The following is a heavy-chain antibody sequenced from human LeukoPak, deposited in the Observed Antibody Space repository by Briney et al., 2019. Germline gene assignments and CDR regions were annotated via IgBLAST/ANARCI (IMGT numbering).Heavy chain of an antibody. D-gene: IGHD3-10*01. Sequence: PSETLSLTCSVSGDSINSYYWSWIRQPPGKGLEWIGYIYYTGTTKYNPSLKSRVTISLDTSKNQFSLKLSSVTAADTAVYYCARGGYYGSGNDFRFDPWGQGTLVTVSS. CDR3: ARGGYYGSGNDFRFDP. V-gene: IGHV4-59*01. CDR1: GDSINSYY. J-gene: IGHJ5*02. CDR2: IYYTGTT.